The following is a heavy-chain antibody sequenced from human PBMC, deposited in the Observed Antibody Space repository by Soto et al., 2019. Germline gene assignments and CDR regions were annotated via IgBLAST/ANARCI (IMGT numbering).Heavy chain of an antibody. CDR2: ISWDGGST. CDR3: AKDIMGATGDGRTIYYYYYGMAV. D-gene: IGHD1-26*01. Sequence: GGSLRLSCAASGFTFDDYTMHWVRQAPGKGLEWVSLISWDGGSTYYADSVKGRFTISRDNSKNSLYLQMNSLRTEDTALYYCAKDIMGATGDGRTIYYYYYGMAVWGQGTTVTVSS. J-gene: IGHJ6*02. V-gene: IGHV3-43*01. CDR1: GFTFDDYT.